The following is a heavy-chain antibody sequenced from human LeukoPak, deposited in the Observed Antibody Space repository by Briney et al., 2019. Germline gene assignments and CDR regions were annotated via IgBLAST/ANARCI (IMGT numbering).Heavy chain of an antibody. J-gene: IGHJ4*02. Sequence: GGSLRLSCAASGFTFDDYAMHWVRQAPGKGLEGVSGISWNSGSIVYADSVKGRFTISRDNAKNSLYLQMNSLRAEDTALYYCAKGIVATIRGVFDYWGQGTLVTVSS. D-gene: IGHD5-12*01. V-gene: IGHV3-9*01. CDR3: AKGIVATIRGVFDY. CDR1: GFTFDDYA. CDR2: ISWNSGSI.